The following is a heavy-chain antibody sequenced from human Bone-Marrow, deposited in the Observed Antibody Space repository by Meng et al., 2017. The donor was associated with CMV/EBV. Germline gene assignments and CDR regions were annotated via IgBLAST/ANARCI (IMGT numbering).Heavy chain of an antibody. J-gene: IGHJ4*02. CDR3: ARGFGVVTAYFDY. Sequence: SVKVSCKASGYTFTSYAISWVRQAPGQGLEWMGGIIPILGIANYAQKFQGRVTITADKSTSTAYMELSSLRSEDTAVYYCARGFGVVTAYFDYWGQGTLVTVSS. CDR2: IIPILGIA. D-gene: IGHD3-3*01. V-gene: IGHV1-69*10. CDR1: GYTFTSYA.